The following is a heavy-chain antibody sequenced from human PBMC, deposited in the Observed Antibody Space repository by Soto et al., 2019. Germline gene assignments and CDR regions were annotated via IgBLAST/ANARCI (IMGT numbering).Heavy chain of an antibody. CDR2: TYYRSKWYY. D-gene: IGHD2-2*02. J-gene: IGHJ3*02. V-gene: IGHV6-1*01. CDR1: GDSVSSNSAA. CDR3: AREGALLLRYRGGSFHI. Sequence: SETLSLTCAISGDSVSSNSAAWNWIRQSPSRGLEWLGRTYYRSKWYYDYAVSVKSRITLNPDTSKNQLSLQLNSVTPEDTTVYYCAREGALLLRYRGGSFHIWGQGTLVPV.